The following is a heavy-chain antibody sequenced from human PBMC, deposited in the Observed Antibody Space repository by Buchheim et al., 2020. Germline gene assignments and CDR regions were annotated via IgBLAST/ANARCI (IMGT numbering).Heavy chain of an antibody. D-gene: IGHD2-15*01. J-gene: IGHJ6*02. CDR3: ARSVVAATQPDYGMDV. Sequence: EVQLVESGGGLVQPGGSLRLSCAASGFTFSSYSMNWVRQAPGKGLEWVSYISSSSTIYYADSVKGRFTISRDNAKNSLYLQMNSLRAEDTAVYYCARSVVAATQPDYGMDVWGQGTT. V-gene: IGHV3-48*01. CDR1: GFTFSSYS. CDR2: ISSSSTI.